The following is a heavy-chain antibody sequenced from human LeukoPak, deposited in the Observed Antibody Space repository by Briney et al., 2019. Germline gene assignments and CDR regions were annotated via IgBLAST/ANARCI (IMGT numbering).Heavy chain of an antibody. CDR3: AKAISLRYRYYFDY. Sequence: GGSLRLSCSASGFTFNNYAMSWVRQAPGKGLEWVSGLSDTGGKTYYADSVKGRFTIFKDKSNNVLFLQMNTLRAEDTALYYCAKAISLRYRYYFDYWGQGTLVTVSS. D-gene: IGHD2-2*02. J-gene: IGHJ4*02. CDR1: GFTFNNYA. V-gene: IGHV3-23*01. CDR2: LSDTGGKT.